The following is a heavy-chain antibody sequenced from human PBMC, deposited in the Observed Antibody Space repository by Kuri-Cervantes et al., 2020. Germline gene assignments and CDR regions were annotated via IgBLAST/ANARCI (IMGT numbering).Heavy chain of an antibody. V-gene: IGHV3-7*03. J-gene: IGHJ4*02. Sequence: GESLKISCAASGFTFSNYWMSWVRQAPGKGLEWVANIKQDGSEKYYVDSVKGRFTISRDNAKNTLYLQMNSLRAEDTAVYYCARDLGGYDDYWGQGTLVTVSS. CDR2: IKQDGSEK. D-gene: IGHD5-12*01. CDR1: GFTFSNYW. CDR3: ARDLGGYDDY.